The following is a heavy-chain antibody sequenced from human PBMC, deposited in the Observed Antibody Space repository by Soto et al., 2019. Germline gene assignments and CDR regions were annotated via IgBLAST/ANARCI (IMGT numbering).Heavy chain of an antibody. CDR2: ISAYNGNT. CDR1: GYTFTSYG. Sequence: ASVKVSCKASGYTFTSYGISWVRQAPGQGLEWMGWISAYNGNTNYAQKLQGRVTMTTDTSTSTAYIELRSLRSDDTAVYYCARGKAYYDSSGYYSDYWGHGTLVTVSS. J-gene: IGHJ4*01. D-gene: IGHD3-22*01. CDR3: ARGKAYYDSSGYYSDY. V-gene: IGHV1-18*04.